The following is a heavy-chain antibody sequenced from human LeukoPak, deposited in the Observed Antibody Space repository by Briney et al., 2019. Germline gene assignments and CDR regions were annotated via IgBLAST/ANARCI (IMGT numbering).Heavy chain of an antibody. V-gene: IGHV3-30*02. Sequence: PGGSLRLSCAASGFTFSSYGMHWVRQAPGKGLEWVAFIRYDGSNKYYAGSVKGRFTISRDNSKNTLYLQMNSLRAEDTAVYYCAKERYYYDSSGYYSNNPFDYWGQGTLVTVSS. CDR1: GFTFSSYG. J-gene: IGHJ4*02. CDR2: IRYDGSNK. D-gene: IGHD3-22*01. CDR3: AKERYYYDSSGYYSNNPFDY.